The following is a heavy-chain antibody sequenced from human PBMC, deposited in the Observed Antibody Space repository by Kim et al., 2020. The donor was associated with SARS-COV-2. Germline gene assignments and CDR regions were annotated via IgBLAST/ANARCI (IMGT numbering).Heavy chain of an antibody. Sequence: YGGTTEDAASVKGRFTISRDDSKSIAYLQMNSLKTEDTAVYYCTRIGFDIWGQGTMVTVSS. V-gene: IGHV3-49*02. J-gene: IGHJ3*02. CDR3: TRIGFDI. CDR2: YGGTT. D-gene: IGHD3-16*01.